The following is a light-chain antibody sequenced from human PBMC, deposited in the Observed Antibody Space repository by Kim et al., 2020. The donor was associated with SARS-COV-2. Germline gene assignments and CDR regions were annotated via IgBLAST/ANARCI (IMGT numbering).Light chain of an antibody. V-gene: IGLV3-19*01. CDR3: NSRDSSGNHLV. Sequence: SYELTQDPAVSVALGQTVRITCQGDSLRSYYASWYQQKPGQAPVLVIYGKNNRPSGIPDRFSGSSSGNTASLTSTGAQAEDEADYYCNSRDSSGNHLVFGGGTQLTVL. CDR1: SLRSYY. J-gene: IGLJ2*01. CDR2: GKN.